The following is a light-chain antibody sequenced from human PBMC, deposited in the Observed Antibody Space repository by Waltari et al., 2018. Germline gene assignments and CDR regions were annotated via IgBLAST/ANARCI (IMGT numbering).Light chain of an antibody. CDR1: QSLLNSNGDNA. CDR2: LGS. J-gene: IGKJ1*01. V-gene: IGKV2-28*01. Sequence: DIVMTQSPLSLPVTPGEPASISCTSSQSLLNSNGDNALDWYVHKPGQSPHLLIYLGSYRASGVPDRFSGSGSGTDFTLKISRVEPEDAGVYYCVQILQTWTFGPGTRVEI. CDR3: VQILQTWT.